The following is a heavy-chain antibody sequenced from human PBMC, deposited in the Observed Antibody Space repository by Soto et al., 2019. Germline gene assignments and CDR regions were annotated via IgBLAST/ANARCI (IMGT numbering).Heavy chain of an antibody. CDR1: GFTFSDYF. Sequence: QVNLVESGGGLVKPGGSLRLSCSASGFTFSDYFMTWIRQAPGKGLEWVSYIGSTGSPDYYADDVKGRFTISRDNAKNSLYLQMNSLRTEDTAVYYCARSSATVNGWWGYGLDVWGQGTTVIVSS. V-gene: IGHV3-11*01. D-gene: IGHD1-1*01. J-gene: IGHJ6*02. CDR3: ARSSATVNGWWGYGLDV. CDR2: IGSTGSPD.